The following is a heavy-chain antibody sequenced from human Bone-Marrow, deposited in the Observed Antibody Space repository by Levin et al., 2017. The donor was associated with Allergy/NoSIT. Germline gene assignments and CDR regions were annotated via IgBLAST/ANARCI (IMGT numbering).Heavy chain of an antibody. Sequence: GESLKISCAASGFTFSSYAMHWVRQAPGKGLEWVAVISYDGSNKYYADSVKGRFTISRDNSKNTLYLQMNSLRAEDTAVYYCARDSGGFGELLGWFDPWGQGTLVTVSS. CDR1: GFTFSSYA. J-gene: IGHJ5*02. CDR2: ISYDGSNK. CDR3: ARDSGGFGELLGWFDP. V-gene: IGHV3-30-3*01. D-gene: IGHD3-10*01.